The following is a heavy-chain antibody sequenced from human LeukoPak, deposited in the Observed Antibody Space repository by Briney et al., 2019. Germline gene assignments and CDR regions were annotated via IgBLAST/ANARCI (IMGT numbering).Heavy chain of an antibody. J-gene: IGHJ4*02. V-gene: IGHV3-53*01. CDR3: ARESWLYLDY. CDR1: GFTVSNNY. Sequence: GGSLRLSCAASGFTVSNNYMSWVRQAPGKGLEWVSVLYSGGSTYYADSVKGRFTISRDNSKNTLYLQMNSLRAEDTAVYYCARESWLYLDYWGQGTLVTVSS. D-gene: IGHD2-15*01. CDR2: LYSGGST.